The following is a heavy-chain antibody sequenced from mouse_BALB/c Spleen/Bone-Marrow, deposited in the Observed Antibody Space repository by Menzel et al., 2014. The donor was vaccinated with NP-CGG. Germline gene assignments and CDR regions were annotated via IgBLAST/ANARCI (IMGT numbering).Heavy chain of an antibody. J-gene: IGHJ2*01. CDR3: TRHGGGPDYFDY. Sequence: EVKLMESGGGIVQPGGSLKLSCAASGFTFSSYSMSWVRQTPDRRLEWVAYITIGGAGTYYADTVKGRFTISRDNAKSTLYLQMSSLKSEDTAMYYCTRHGGGPDYFDYWGHGTTLTVSS. CDR2: ITIGGAGT. CDR1: GFTFSSYS. V-gene: IGHV5-12-2*01.